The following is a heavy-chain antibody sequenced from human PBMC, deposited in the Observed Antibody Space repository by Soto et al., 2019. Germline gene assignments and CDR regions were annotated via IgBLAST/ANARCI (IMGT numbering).Heavy chain of an antibody. V-gene: IGHV1-2*02. J-gene: IGHJ4*02. CDR1: GYTFTANY. CDR3: ARGSGSSWFDY. CDR2: MATRTGDT. Sequence: ASVKVSCKPSGYTFTANYIHWVRQAPGQGLEWMGWMATRTGDTRFAQKFQGRVSMTRDTSIGTAYMELTTLTLDDTAVYYCARGSGSSWFDYWGQGTQVTVYS.